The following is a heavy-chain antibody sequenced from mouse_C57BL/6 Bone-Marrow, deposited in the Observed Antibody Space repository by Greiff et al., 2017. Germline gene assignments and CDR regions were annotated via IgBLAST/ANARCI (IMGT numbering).Heavy chain of an antibody. D-gene: IGHD2-2*01. V-gene: IGHV5-4*01. Sequence: EVNLVESGGGLVKPGGSLKLSCAASGFTFSSYAMSWVRQTPEKRLEWVATISDGGSYTYYPDNVKGRFTISRDNAKNNLYLQMSHLKSEDTAMYYCAREGRLRFDYWGQGTTLTVSS. CDR2: ISDGGSYT. J-gene: IGHJ2*01. CDR3: AREGRLRFDY. CDR1: GFTFSSYA.